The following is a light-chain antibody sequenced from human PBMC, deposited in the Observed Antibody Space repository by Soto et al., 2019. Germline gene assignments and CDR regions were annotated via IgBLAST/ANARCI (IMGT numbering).Light chain of an antibody. CDR3: GTWDSSLDTVV. CDR2: DNY. V-gene: IGLV1-51*01. J-gene: IGLJ2*01. Sequence: QSVLAQPPSISAAPGQTVTISCSGRSSNIGGNYVSWYQHVPRTAPKLLIYDNYKRASGSPDRFSASKSGTSATLGITGLQTGDEADYYCGTWDSSLDTVVFGGGTKLTVL. CDR1: SSNIGGNY.